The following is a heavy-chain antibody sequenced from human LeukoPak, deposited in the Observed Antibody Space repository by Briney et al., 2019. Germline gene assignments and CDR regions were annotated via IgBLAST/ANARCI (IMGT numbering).Heavy chain of an antibody. CDR2: VSSNGGTI. CDR3: VKGSESYCDSKSDY. Sequence: GGSLGLSCSASGFTFNTYAMHWVRQAPGKGLRFVSSVSSNGGTIYYADSVKGRFTISRDNSKNTLYLQMSSLRAEDTAVYYCVKGSESYCDSKSDYWGQGPLVTVSS. V-gene: IGHV3-64D*09. CDR1: GFTFNTYA. D-gene: IGHD3-22*01. J-gene: IGHJ4*02.